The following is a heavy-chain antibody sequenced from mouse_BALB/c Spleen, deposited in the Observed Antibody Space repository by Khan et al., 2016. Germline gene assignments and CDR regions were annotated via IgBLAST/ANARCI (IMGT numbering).Heavy chain of an antibody. CDR2: ISYDGSN. CDR1: GYSITSGYY. CDR3: ASMITTGSWFAY. J-gene: IGHJ3*01. V-gene: IGHV3-6*02. Sequence: EVKLLESGPGLVKPSQSLSLTCSVTGYSITSGYYWNWIRQFPGNKLEWMGYISYDGSNNYNPSLKNRISIIRDTSKNQFFLKLNSVTTEDTATYYCASMITTGSWFAYWGQGTLVTVSA. D-gene: IGHD2-4*01.